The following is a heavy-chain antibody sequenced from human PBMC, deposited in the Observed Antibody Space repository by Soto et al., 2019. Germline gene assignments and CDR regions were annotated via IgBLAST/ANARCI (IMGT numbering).Heavy chain of an antibody. CDR3: GGPAKPARDKGLDS. D-gene: IGHD2-21*02. CDR1: PASVHYYY. CDR2: VPSGGSA. J-gene: IGHJ4*02. Sequence: SQTLSLTCNVFPASVHYYYWSRIRQAPEMRLEWIGFVPSGGSALNNPSFTSRVIFSLKTSKNQFSLTLTSLTAAAPAVYSFGGPAKPARDKGLDSWRQGALVTVSS. V-gene: IGHV4-59*02.